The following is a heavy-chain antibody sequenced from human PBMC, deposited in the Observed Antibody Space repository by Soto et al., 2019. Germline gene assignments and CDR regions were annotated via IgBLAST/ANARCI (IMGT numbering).Heavy chain of an antibody. CDR2: IIPIFGTA. J-gene: IGHJ4*02. CDR3: AREGGYYYDSSGYYRPHFDY. V-gene: IGHV1-69*13. CDR1: GGTFSSYA. D-gene: IGHD3-22*01. Sequence: GASVKVSCKASGGTFSSYAISCVRQAPGQGLEWMGGIIPIFGTANYAQKFQGRVTITADESTSTAYMELSSLRSEDTAVYYCAREGGYYYDSSGYYRPHFDYWGQGTLVTVSS.